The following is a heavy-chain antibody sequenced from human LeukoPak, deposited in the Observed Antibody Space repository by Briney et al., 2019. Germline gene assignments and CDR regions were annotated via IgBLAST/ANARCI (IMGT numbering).Heavy chain of an antibody. CDR1: GYTFTDYY. D-gene: IGHD4-11*01. J-gene: IGHJ6*03. Sequence: ASVKVSCKASGYTFTDYYMHWVRQAPGQGLEWMGWINPNSGGTNYAQRFQGRVTMTRDTSISTAYMELSRLTSDDTAVYYCATSAGDYRAGHYYYMGVWGKGTSVTVSS. CDR2: INPNSGGT. CDR3: ATSAGDYRAGHYYYMGV. V-gene: IGHV1-2*02.